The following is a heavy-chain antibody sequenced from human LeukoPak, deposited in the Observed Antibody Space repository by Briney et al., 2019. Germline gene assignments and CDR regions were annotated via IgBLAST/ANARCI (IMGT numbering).Heavy chain of an antibody. D-gene: IGHD6-19*01. CDR1: GFXFSGYW. Sequence: GGSLRLSCAASGFXFSGYWIHWVRQAPGKGLVWLSGINSDGYSITYADSVKGRFTISRDNAKNTLYLQMNSLIAEDTAVYFCTRAGYSSGFDSWGQGTLVTVSS. CDR3: TRAGYSSGFDS. V-gene: IGHV3-74*03. J-gene: IGHJ5*01. CDR2: INSDGYSI.